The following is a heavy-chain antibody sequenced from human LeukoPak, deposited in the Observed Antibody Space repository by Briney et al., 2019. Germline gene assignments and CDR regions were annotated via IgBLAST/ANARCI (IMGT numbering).Heavy chain of an antibody. V-gene: IGHV4-61*02. CDR2: VYTSGST. D-gene: IGHD2-2*01. J-gene: IGHJ4*02. CDR3: ARVRGYQLLKGGYYFDY. Sequence: SQTLSLTCTVSGGSISSGSYYWSWIRQPAGKGLEWIGRVYTSGSTNYNPSLKSRVTISLDTSKHQFFLKLTSVTAADTAVYYCARVRGYQLLKGGYYFDYWGQGTLVTVSS. CDR1: GGSISSGSYY.